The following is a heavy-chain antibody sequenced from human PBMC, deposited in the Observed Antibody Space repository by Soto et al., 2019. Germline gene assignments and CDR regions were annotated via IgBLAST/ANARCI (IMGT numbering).Heavy chain of an antibody. CDR3: ARDATYGSGSYWPD. J-gene: IGHJ4*02. V-gene: IGHV1-69*13. CDR1: GGTFSSYA. D-gene: IGHD3-10*01. CDR2: IIPIFGTA. Sequence: ASVKVSCKASGGTFSSYAISWVRQAPGQGLEWMGGIIPIFGTANYAQKFQGRVTITADESTSTAYMELSSLRSEDTAVYYCARDATYGSGSYWPDWGQGTLVTVSS.